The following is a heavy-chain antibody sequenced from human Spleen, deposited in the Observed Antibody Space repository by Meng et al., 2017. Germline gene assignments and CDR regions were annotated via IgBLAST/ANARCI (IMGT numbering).Heavy chain of an antibody. V-gene: IGHV3-48*03. D-gene: IGHD3-22*01. J-gene: IGHJ4*02. CDR1: GFTFSSYE. CDR3: ARPVGYDSSGYSDY. CDR2: ISSSGSII. Sequence: GESLKISCAASGFTFSSYEMNWVRQAPGKGLEWVSYISSSGSIIYYADSVKGRFTISRDNAKNSLYLQMNSLRAEDTAVYYCARPVGYDSSGYSDYWGQGTLVTVSS.